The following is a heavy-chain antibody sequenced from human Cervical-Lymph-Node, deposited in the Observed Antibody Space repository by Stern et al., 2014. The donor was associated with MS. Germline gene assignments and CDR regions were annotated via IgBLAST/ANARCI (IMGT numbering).Heavy chain of an antibody. V-gene: IGHV4-31*03. D-gene: IGHD5-24*01. CDR3: VSRDGN. Sequence: QLQLQESGPGLVKPSQTLSLTCNVSGGSISSGGYYWSWIRQRPGEGLEWIGYMYYTGNSYYNPSLKSRVSISGDTSKNQFSLNVTSVTVADTGVYYCVSRDGNWGQGTLVTVSS. CDR1: GGSISSGGYY. J-gene: IGHJ4*02. CDR2: MYYTGNS.